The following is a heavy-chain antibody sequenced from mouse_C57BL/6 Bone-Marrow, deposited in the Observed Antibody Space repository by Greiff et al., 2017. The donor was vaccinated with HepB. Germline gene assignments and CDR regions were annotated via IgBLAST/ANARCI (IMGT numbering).Heavy chain of an antibody. J-gene: IGHJ4*01. V-gene: IGHV10-3*01. Sequence: EVMLVESGGGLVQPKGSLKLSCAASGFTFNTYAMHWVRQAPGKGLEWVARIRSKSSNYATYYADSVKDRFTISRDDSQSMLYLQMNNLKTEDTAMYYCVSPLRRGWGHYAMDYWGQGTSVTVSS. D-gene: IGHD1-2*01. CDR2: IRSKSSNYAT. CDR1: GFTFNTYA. CDR3: VSPLRRGWGHYAMDY.